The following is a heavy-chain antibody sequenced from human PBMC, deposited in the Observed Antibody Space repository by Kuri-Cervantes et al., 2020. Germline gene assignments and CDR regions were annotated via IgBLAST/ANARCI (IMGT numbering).Heavy chain of an antibody. CDR2: INHSGST. V-gene: IGHV4-34*01. CDR1: GGSFSGYY. D-gene: IGHD6-13*01. CDR3: ARTQGMSWKKAWGY. Sequence: GSLRLSCAVYGGSFSGYYWSWIRQPPGKGLEWIGEINHSGSTNYNPSLKSRVTISVDTSKNQFSLKLSSVTAADTAVYHCARTQGMSWKKAWGYWGQGTLVTVSS. J-gene: IGHJ4*02.